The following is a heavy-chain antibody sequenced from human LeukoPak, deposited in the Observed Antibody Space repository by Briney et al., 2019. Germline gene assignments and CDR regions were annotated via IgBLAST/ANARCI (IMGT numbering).Heavy chain of an antibody. V-gene: IGHV4-39*01. D-gene: IGHD3-3*01. Sequence: SETLSLTCSVSGGSVSNSSYFWAWIRQPPGKGLGWIGSIYFTGTTYYNPSLRSRVTISVTTSKNQFSLRLTSVTAADTALYYCARGVNFCTSSHCRGDYFGSWGQGSLVSVSS. CDR3: ARGVNFCTSSHCRGDYFGS. CDR1: GGSVSNSSYF. J-gene: IGHJ4*02. CDR2: IYFTGTT.